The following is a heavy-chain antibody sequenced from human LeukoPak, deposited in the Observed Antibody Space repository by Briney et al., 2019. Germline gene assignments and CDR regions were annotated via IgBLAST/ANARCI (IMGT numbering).Heavy chain of an antibody. CDR1: GFTFSSYT. CDR3: ARELVDTSGHYYLDY. Sequence: GGSLRLSCAASGFTFSSYTMNWVRQAPGKGLEWVSSISGSSRYIYYADSVKGRFTISRDYSLFLQMNSLRAGDTAVYYCARELVDTSGHYYLDYWGQGTLVTVSS. D-gene: IGHD3-22*01. V-gene: IGHV3-21*01. J-gene: IGHJ4*02. CDR2: ISGSSRYI.